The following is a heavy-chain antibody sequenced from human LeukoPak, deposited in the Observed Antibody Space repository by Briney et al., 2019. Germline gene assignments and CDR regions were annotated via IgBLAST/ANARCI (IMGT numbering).Heavy chain of an antibody. CDR2: ISGSRGIT. CDR1: GFTFNYYS. D-gene: IGHD3-9*01. CDR3: AKGPRYNILTGYYKSHFFDY. V-gene: IGHV3-23*01. J-gene: IGHJ4*02. Sequence: GGSLRLSCAASGFTFNYYSMHWVRQAPGKGLGWVSAISGSRGITYYADSVKGRFTISRDNSKNTLYLQMNSLRAEDTAVYYCAKGPRYNILTGYYKSHFFDYWGQGTLVTVSS.